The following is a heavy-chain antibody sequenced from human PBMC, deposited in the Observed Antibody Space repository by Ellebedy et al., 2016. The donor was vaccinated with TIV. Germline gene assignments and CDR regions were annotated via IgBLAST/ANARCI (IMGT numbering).Heavy chain of an antibody. V-gene: IGHV3-7*01. CDR1: GFTFSTYW. CDR2: IKEDGSEK. CDR3: ARDFTRGIYCSRGSCYSSVFDY. Sequence: GESLKISXAASGFTFSTYWMSWVRRAPGKGLEWVANIKEDGSEKSYVDSVKGRFTLSRDNAKNSLYLQMNSLRAEDTAVYYCARDFTRGIYCSRGSCYSSVFDYWGQGTQVTVSS. J-gene: IGHJ4*02. D-gene: IGHD2-15*01.